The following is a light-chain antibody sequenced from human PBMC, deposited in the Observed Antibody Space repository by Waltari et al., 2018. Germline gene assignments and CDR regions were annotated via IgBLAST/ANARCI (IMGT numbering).Light chain of an antibody. CDR3: SSYSSSSTLV. Sequence: HSALTLPASVSGSPGQSITISCTGTSSDVGGYNYVSWYQHHPGEAPKLMIYDVSNRPSGVSNRFSGSKSGNTASLIISGLQAEDEADYYCSSYSSSSTLVFGGGTKVTVL. J-gene: IGLJ2*01. V-gene: IGLV2-14*03. CDR2: DVS. CDR1: SSDVGGYNY.